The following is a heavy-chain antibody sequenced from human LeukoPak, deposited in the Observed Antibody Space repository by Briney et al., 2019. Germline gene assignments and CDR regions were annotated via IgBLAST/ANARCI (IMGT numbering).Heavy chain of an antibody. V-gene: IGHV4-34*01. CDR1: GGSFSGDY. J-gene: IGHJ4*02. D-gene: IGHD3-16*02. CDR2: INHSGST. Sequence: SETLSLTCAVYGGSFSGDYWSWIRQPPGKGLEWIGEINHSGSTNYNPSLKSRVTISVDTSKNPFSLKLSSVTAADTAVYHCARARPGMYRRYFDYWGQGNLVTVSS. CDR3: ARARPGMYRRYFDY.